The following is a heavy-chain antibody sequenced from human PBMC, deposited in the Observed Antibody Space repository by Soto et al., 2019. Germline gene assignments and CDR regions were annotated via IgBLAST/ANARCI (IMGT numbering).Heavy chain of an antibody. V-gene: IGHV3-30-3*01. J-gene: IGHJ4*02. CDR3: ARDKRDLRFLEWSYYFDY. CDR2: ISYDGSNK. Sequence: QVPLVESGGGVVQPGRSLRLSCAASGFTFSSYAMHWVRQAPGKGLEWVAVISYDGSNKYYADSVKGRFTISRDNSKNTLYLQMNNLTAEDTAVYYCARDKRDLRFLEWSYYFDYWGQGTLVTVSS. CDR1: GFTFSSYA. D-gene: IGHD3-3*01.